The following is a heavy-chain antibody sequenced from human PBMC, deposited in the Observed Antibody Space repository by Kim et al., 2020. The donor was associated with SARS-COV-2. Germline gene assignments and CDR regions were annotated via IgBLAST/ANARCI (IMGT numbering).Heavy chain of an antibody. CDR1: GDTLSKYN. Sequence: ASVKVSCQASGDTLSKYNIHWVRQATGRGLEWMGWMHPETTDPRYAQNFQGRLTLTRNTSTSTVYMELNSLRSDDTAVYYCARGPHGGWFDGWGQGTLLTVSS. V-gene: IGHV1-8*01. J-gene: IGHJ5*02. CDR3: ARGPHGGWFDG. CDR2: MHPETTDP.